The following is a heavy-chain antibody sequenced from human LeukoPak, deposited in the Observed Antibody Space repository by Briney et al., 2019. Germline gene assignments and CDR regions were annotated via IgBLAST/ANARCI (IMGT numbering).Heavy chain of an antibody. Sequence: PGRSLRLSCAASGFTFSSYGMHWVRQAPGKGLEWVAVIWYDGSNKYYADSVKGRFTISRDNSKSTLYLQMNSLRAEDTAVYYCARDSPTGPSFDYWGQGTLVTVSS. CDR1: GFTFSSYG. J-gene: IGHJ4*02. D-gene: IGHD1-1*01. V-gene: IGHV3-33*01. CDR2: IWYDGSNK. CDR3: ARDSPTGPSFDY.